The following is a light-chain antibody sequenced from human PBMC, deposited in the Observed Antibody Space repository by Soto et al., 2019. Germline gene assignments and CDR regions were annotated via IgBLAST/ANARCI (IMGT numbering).Light chain of an antibody. J-gene: IGKJ5*01. CDR2: GAS. CDR3: QQYGSPIT. V-gene: IGKV3-20*01. CDR1: QSVSSSY. Sequence: EIVLTQSPGTLSLSPGERATLSCRASQSVSSSYLAWYKQKPGQAPRLLIYGASSRATGIPDRFSGSGSGTDFTRTISRLEPEDFAVYYCQQYGSPITFGQGTRLESK.